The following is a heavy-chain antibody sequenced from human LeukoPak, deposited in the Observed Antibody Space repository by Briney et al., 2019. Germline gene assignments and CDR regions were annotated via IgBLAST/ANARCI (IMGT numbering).Heavy chain of an antibody. V-gene: IGHV3-7*03. CDR3: AKHPKIVVVISSFDY. CDR1: GFTFSTYW. CDR2: IKRDGSEK. D-gene: IGHD3-22*01. Sequence: GGSLRLSCAASGFTFSTYWMSWVRQAPGKGLEWVANIKRDGSEKYYVDSVKGRFTISRDNAKNSLYLQMNSLRAEDTAVYYCAKHPKIVVVISSFDYWGQGTLVTVSS. J-gene: IGHJ4*02.